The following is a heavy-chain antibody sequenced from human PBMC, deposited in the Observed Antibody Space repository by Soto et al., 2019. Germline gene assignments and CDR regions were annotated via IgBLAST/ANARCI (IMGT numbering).Heavy chain of an antibody. J-gene: IGHJ6*02. Sequence: GGSLRLSCSSSGFTFASYNMLWLRQAPGQGLEWAASISHHSDYIYHADSVKGRFTVSRDNAKNSLFLERTILRDEDTAVYYCARGGSAERQTDGDSYHYYPMDVWGQGTTVTVSS. CDR3: ARGGSAERQTDGDSYHYYPMDV. D-gene: IGHD3-22*01. CDR2: ISHHSDYI. CDR1: GFTFASYN. V-gene: IGHV3-21*01.